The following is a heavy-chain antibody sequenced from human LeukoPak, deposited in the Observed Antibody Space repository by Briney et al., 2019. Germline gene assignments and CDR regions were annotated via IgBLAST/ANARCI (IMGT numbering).Heavy chain of an antibody. CDR2: ISTSGFTI. CDR3: AREVGRGRITIFGVVITPFFDI. Sequence: QPGGSLRLSCAASGFTFSSYEMNWVRQAPGKGLEWVSYISTSGFTIYYADSVKGRFTISRDNAKNSLYLQMNSLRAEDTAVYYCAREVGRGRITIFGVVITPFFDIWGQGTMVTVSS. CDR1: GFTFSSYE. V-gene: IGHV3-48*03. J-gene: IGHJ3*02. D-gene: IGHD3-3*01.